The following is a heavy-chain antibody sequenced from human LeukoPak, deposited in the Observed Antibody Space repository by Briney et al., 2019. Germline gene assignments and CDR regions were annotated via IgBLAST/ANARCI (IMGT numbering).Heavy chain of an antibody. CDR3: AAEYSSSWYGGFDY. CDR2: INSDGSST. Sequence: GGSLRLSCAASGFIFSSYWMHWVRQAPGKGLVWVSRINSDGSSTSYADSVKGRFTISRDNAKNTLYLQMNSLRAEDTAVYYCAAEYSSSWYGGFDYWGQGTRVTVSS. V-gene: IGHV3-74*01. CDR1: GFIFSSYW. D-gene: IGHD6-13*01. J-gene: IGHJ4*02.